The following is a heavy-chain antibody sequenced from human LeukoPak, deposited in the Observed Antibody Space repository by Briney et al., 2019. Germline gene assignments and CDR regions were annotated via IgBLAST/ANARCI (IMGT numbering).Heavy chain of an antibody. CDR1: GFTFSTYW. CDR2: INPDGSTT. J-gene: IGHJ5*02. V-gene: IGHV3-74*01. CDR3: ARVLSGSWDWFDP. D-gene: IGHD3-22*01. Sequence: GGSLRLSCAASGFTFSTYWMHWVRQAPGKGLVWVSRINPDGSTTTYADSVKGRFTISRDNAKDTVYLQMNSLRAEDTAVYYCARVLSGSWDWFDPWGQGTLVTVSS.